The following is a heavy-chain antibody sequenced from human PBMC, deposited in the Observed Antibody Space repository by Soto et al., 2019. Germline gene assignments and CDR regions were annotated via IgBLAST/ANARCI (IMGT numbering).Heavy chain of an antibody. D-gene: IGHD2-2*01. CDR2: IIPISDTT. Sequence: QVQLVQSGAEVKKPGSSVKVSCKASGGTFSSYAISWVRQAPGQGLEWMGGIIPISDTTNYAQKFQGRVTITADESTRTAYMELSSLRSEDTAVYYCARSQGSSTSLEIYYYYCDGRDVWGQGTTVTVSS. V-gene: IGHV1-69*01. CDR3: ARSQGSSTSLEIYYYYCDGRDV. J-gene: IGHJ6*02. CDR1: GGTFSSYA.